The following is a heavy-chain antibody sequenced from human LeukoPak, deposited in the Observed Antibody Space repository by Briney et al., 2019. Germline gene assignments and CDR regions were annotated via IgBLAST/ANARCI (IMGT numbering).Heavy chain of an antibody. Sequence: NPSETLSLTCTVSGGSISSYYWSWIRQPAGKGLEWIGRIHTSGSTNYSPSLKSRVTMSVDTSKNQFSLKLSSVTAADTAVYYCARDRYYYDSSGYYRLDYWGQGTLVTVSS. CDR1: GGSISSYY. CDR2: IHTSGST. CDR3: ARDRYYYDSSGYYRLDY. V-gene: IGHV4-4*07. J-gene: IGHJ4*02. D-gene: IGHD3-22*01.